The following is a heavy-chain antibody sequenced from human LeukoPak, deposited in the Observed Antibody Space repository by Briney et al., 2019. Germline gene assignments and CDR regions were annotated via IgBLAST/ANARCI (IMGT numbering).Heavy chain of an antibody. V-gene: IGHV3-21*01. CDR3: ARTYSVTIFGVDVNWFDP. CDR2: ITRSSSYI. J-gene: IGHJ5*02. D-gene: IGHD3-3*01. CDR1: GGFISSYY. Sequence: PSETLSLTCTVSGGFISSYYWSWIRQPPGKGLEWVSSITRSSSYIYYADSVKGRFTISRDNAKNSLSLQMRSLRAEDTAVYYCARTYSVTIFGVDVNWFDPWGQGTLVTVSS.